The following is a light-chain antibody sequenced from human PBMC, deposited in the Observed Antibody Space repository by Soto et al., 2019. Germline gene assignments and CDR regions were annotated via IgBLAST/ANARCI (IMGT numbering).Light chain of an antibody. Sequence: QSVLTQPASVSGSPGQSITISCTGTSSDIGGYNYVSWYQQHPGKAPKLMIYDVSYRPSGVSNRFSASKSGNTASLTISGLQAEDDADYYCSSYTTSSTVVFGGGTKLTVL. CDR2: DVS. J-gene: IGLJ2*01. V-gene: IGLV2-14*01. CDR1: SSDIGGYNY. CDR3: SSYTTSSTVV.